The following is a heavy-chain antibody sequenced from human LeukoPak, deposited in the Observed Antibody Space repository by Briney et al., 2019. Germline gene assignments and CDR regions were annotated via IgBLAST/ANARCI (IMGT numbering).Heavy chain of an antibody. CDR3: ARVSPSHYGDVDY. CDR2: MNQGGSEK. Sequence: GGSLRLTCAASGFTFSTYWMTWVRQAPGKGLEWVATMNQGGSEKLYVDSVKGRFTISRDNPKNLLFLQMSSLRAEDTAVYYCARVSPSHYGDVDYWGQGTLVTVSS. J-gene: IGHJ4*02. V-gene: IGHV3-7*05. CDR1: GFTFSTYW. D-gene: IGHD4-17*01.